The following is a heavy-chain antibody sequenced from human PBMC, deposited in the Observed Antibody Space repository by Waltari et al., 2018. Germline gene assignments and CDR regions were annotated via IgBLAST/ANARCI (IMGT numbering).Heavy chain of an antibody. CDR3: AHEGSGYDLDYFDY. CDR1: GFTFSSYG. J-gene: IGHJ4*02. Sequence: QVQLVESGGGVVQPGGSLRLSCAASGFTFSSYGMHWVRQAPGKGLEWVAFIRYDGSNKYYADSVKGRFTISRDNSKNTLYLQMNSLRAEDTAVYYCAHEGSGYDLDYFDYWGQGTLVTVSS. D-gene: IGHD5-12*01. CDR2: IRYDGSNK. V-gene: IGHV3-30*02.